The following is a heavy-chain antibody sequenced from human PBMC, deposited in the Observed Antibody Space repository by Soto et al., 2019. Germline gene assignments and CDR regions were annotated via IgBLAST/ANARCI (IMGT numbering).Heavy chain of an antibody. D-gene: IGHD3-22*01. V-gene: IGHV5-51*01. Sequence: GESLKISCKGSGYSFTSYWIGWVRQMPGKGLEWMGIIYPGDSDTRYSPSFQGQVTISADKSISTAYLQWSSLKASDTAMYYCARISYYDSSGYYYFDYWGQGTLVTVSS. J-gene: IGHJ4*02. CDR1: GYSFTSYW. CDR3: ARISYYDSSGYYYFDY. CDR2: IYPGDSDT.